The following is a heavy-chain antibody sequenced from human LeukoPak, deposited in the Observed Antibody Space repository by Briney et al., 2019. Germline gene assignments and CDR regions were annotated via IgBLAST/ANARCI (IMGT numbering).Heavy chain of an antibody. D-gene: IGHD3-22*01. CDR3: ARDPGTDSSGYTWYFDL. Sequence: PGGSLRLSRAASGFTFSSYSMNWVRQAPGKGLEWVSSISSSSSYIYYADSVKGRFTISRDNAKNSLYLQMNSLRAEDTAVYYCARDPGTDSSGYTWYFDLWDRGTLVTVSS. CDR1: GFTFSSYS. V-gene: IGHV3-21*01. J-gene: IGHJ2*01. CDR2: ISSSSSYI.